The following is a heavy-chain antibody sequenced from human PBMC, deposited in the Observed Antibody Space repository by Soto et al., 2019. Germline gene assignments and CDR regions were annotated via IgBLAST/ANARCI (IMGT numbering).Heavy chain of an antibody. J-gene: IGHJ1*01. CDR3: VRGYCTTSPCSGDFQF. V-gene: IGHV1-46*01. Sequence: QVQLVQSGAELKNPGASVKVACKASGYKFTTYFIHWVRQAPGQGLEWMGMIHPSGDTGYAQKFRGRVTMTIDTSTTTDYMELRNLTSEGTAVYFSVRGYCTTSPCSGDFQFWGQGTLVTVSS. CDR1: GYKFTTYF. CDR2: IHPSGDT. D-gene: IGHD2-15*01.